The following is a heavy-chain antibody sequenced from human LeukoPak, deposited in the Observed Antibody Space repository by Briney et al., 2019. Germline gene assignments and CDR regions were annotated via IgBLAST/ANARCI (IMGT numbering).Heavy chain of an antibody. Sequence: PGGSLRLSCAASGFTFSSYWMSWVRQAPGKGLEWVANIKQDGSEKYYVDSVKGRFTISRDNAKNSLYLQMNSLRAEDTAVYYCARAWCSSTSCYNYYYYGMDVWGQGTTVTVSS. CDR1: GFTFSSYW. V-gene: IGHV3-7*01. CDR2: IKQDGSEK. CDR3: ARAWCSSTSCYNYYYYGMDV. D-gene: IGHD2-2*02. J-gene: IGHJ6*02.